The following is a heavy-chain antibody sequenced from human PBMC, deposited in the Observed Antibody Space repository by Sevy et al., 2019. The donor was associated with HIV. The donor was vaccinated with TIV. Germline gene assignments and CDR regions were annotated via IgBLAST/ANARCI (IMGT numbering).Heavy chain of an antibody. CDR2: LSGSGDNA. V-gene: IGHV3-23*01. CDR1: GFTFRNYA. Sequence: GGSLRLSCAASGFTFRNYALGWVRQAPWKGLEWVSALSGSGDNAYYADSVKGRFTISRDNSKNTLNLQMKSLRAEDTAMYYCAKDIAGAYTYGYDSANFDYWGQGTLVTVSS. CDR3: AKDIAGAYTYGYDSANFDY. D-gene: IGHD5-18*01. J-gene: IGHJ4*02.